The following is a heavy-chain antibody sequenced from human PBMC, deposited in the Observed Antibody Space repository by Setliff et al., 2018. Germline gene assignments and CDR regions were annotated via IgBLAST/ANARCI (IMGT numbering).Heavy chain of an antibody. J-gene: IGHJ4*02. CDR3: TTDSMFYFDSSGYHVLDY. Sequence: GGSLRLSCATSGFTFKNAWMSWVRQAPGKGLEWVGRIKKKTDDATTDYAAPVEGRFIISRDDSKNTLYLQVNSLRSEDTAVYYCTTDSMFYFDSSGYHVLDYWGQGTLVTVSS. V-gene: IGHV3-15*01. CDR2: IKKKTDDATT. D-gene: IGHD3-22*01. CDR1: GFTFKNAW.